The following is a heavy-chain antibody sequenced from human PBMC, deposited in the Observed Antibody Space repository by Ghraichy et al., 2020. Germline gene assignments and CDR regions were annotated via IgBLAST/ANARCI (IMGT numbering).Heavy chain of an antibody. J-gene: IGHJ5*02. CDR1: GFTFTGNS. D-gene: IGHD2-2*01. Sequence: GTLNISCVASGFTFTGNSMNWVRQAPGKGLEWLSSISVSSGHIHYADSVKGRFTISRDNAKNSLYLQMNSLRAEDTGVYYCARNFIVVAPAAPDLWGQGTLVTVSS. CDR3: ARNFIVVAPAAPDL. CDR2: ISVSSGHI. V-gene: IGHV3-21*06.